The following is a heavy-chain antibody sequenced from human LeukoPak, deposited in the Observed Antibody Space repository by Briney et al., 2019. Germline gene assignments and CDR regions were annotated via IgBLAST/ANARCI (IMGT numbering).Heavy chain of an antibody. CDR1: GFTFSSYA. Sequence: PGGSLRLSCAASGFTFSSYAMSWVRQAPGKGLERVSAISGSGGSTYYADSVKGRFTISRDNSKNTLYLQMNSLRAEDTAVYYCAKVWRFGRQSGGPAAIGSPVDYLGQGTLVTVSS. V-gene: IGHV3-23*01. J-gene: IGHJ4*02. CDR3: AKVWRFGRQSGGPAAIGSPVDY. CDR2: ISGSGGST. D-gene: IGHD2-2*02.